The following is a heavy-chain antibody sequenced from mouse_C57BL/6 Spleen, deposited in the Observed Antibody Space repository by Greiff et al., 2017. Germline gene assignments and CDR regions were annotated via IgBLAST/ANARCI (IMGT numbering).Heavy chain of an antibody. CDR2: INPGSGGT. J-gene: IGHJ4*01. CDR3: ARYPLYDYYAMDY. D-gene: IGHD2-3*01. Sequence: QVQLQQSGAELVRPGTSVKVSCKASGYAFTNYLLEWVKQRPGQGLEWIGVINPGSGGTNYNEKFKGKATLTADKSSSTAYMQLSSLTSEDSAVYFCARYPLYDYYAMDYWGQGTSVTVSS. CDR1: GYAFTNYL. V-gene: IGHV1-54*01.